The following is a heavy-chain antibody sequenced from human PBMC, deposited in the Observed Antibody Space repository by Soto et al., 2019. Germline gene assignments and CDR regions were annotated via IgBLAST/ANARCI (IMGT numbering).Heavy chain of an antibody. Sequence: QVQLVQSGAEVKEPGDSVRVSCEASGYTFTAYHIHWVRLAPGQGLEWMGWINPKFGDTTYAQDFQGRVSMTRDMSISTVYMELSRLTSDATAIYYCARNMDYYYGRGSGNGHGVWGQGTTVTVFS. J-gene: IGHJ6*02. D-gene: IGHD3-10*02. CDR1: GYTFTAYH. CDR2: INPKFGDT. V-gene: IGHV1-2*02. CDR3: ARNMDYYYGRGSGNGHGV.